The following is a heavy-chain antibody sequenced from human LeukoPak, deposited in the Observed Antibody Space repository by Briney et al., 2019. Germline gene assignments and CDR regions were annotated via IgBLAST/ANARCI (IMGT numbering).Heavy chain of an antibody. CDR1: GGSISSSSDY. D-gene: IGHD6-25*01. V-gene: IGHV4-39*01. CDR2: IHYTGIT. J-gene: IGHJ6*02. Sequence: SETLSLTCTVSGGSISSSSDYWSWVRQPPGRGLEWIGRIHYTGITYYNPTLESRLTISVDTSKNQFSLKLSSVTAADTAVFYCVRIAADHPKNYFHYGMDVWGQGTTVTVSS. CDR3: VRIAADHPKNYFHYGMDV.